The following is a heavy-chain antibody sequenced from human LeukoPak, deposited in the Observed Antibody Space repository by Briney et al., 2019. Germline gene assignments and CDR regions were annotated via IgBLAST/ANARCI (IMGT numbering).Heavy chain of an antibody. CDR1: GGSFSGYY. V-gene: IGHV4-34*01. J-gene: IGHJ4*02. Sequence: SETLSLTCAVYGGSFSGYYWSWIRQPPGKGLEWIGEIKHSGSTNYNPSLKSRVTISVDTSKNQFSLKLSSVTAADTAVYYCARGLGLPYWGQGTLVTVSS. CDR3: ARGLGLPY. CDR2: IKHSGST. D-gene: IGHD3/OR15-3a*01.